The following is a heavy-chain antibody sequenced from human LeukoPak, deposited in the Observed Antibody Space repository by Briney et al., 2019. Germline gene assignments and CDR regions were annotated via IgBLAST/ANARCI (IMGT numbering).Heavy chain of an antibody. CDR2: IETNTGNP. D-gene: IGHD2-2*02. CDR1: GYIFSIYA. V-gene: IGHV7-4-1*02. J-gene: IGHJ6*03. Sequence: ASVKVSCKASGYIFSIYAMIWVRQAPGQGLELMGWIETNTGNPTYAQGFTGRFVFSLDTTVSTAYLQISSLKAEDTALYHCARVPAALPHYYYYMDVWGKGTTVTISS. CDR3: ARVPAALPHYYYYMDV.